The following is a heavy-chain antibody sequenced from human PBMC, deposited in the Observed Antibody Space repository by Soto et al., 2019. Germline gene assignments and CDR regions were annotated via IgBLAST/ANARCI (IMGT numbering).Heavy chain of an antibody. D-gene: IGHD6-25*01. Sequence: GGSLRLSCAASGFTFGAYAMAWVRQAPGKGLDWVSAISGSGGTTYYAVSVRGLFTISRDNSKNTLYLQMTSLRVEDTALYYCAKFLVGTGYSSGWPWFFEYCGQRIPDTVSA. CDR1: GFTFGAYA. V-gene: IGHV3-23*01. J-gene: IGHJ4*02. CDR2: ISGSGGTT. CDR3: AKFLVGTGYSSGWPWFFEY.